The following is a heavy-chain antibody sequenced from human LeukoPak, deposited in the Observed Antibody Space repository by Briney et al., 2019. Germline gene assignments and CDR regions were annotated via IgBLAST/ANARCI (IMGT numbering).Heavy chain of an antibody. D-gene: IGHD6-13*01. CDR3: ARASYSSSYYFFDC. CDR1: GGSISSYY. J-gene: IGHJ4*02. V-gene: IGHV4-4*07. CDR2: IYASVST. Sequence: SETLSLTCNGSGGSISSYYWSWIRQPAGKGLEWIGRIYASVSTDYNPSLKSRVSMSVDTSKIQFALKLNSVTAADTAVYFCARASYSSSYYFFDCWVQGSLVTVSS.